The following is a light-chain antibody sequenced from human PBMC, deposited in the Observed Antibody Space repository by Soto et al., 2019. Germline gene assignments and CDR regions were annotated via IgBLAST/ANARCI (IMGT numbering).Light chain of an antibody. J-gene: IGLJ2*01. CDR3: TSWDDSLNGRI. Sequence: QSVLTQSPSASETPGQRVTMSCSGSNSNIGTNAVSWYQQLPGTAPKLLIYNDNLRPSGVPDRFSGSKSVTSASLAISGLQSDDEAVYYCTSWDDSLNGRIFGGGTKLTVL. V-gene: IGLV1-44*01. CDR1: NSNIGTNA. CDR2: NDN.